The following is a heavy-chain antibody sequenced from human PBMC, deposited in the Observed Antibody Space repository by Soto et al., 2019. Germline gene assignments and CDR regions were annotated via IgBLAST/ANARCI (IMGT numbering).Heavy chain of an antibody. CDR3: TRHGDYVFDY. V-gene: IGHV3-7*01. Sequence: EMQLVESGGGLVQPGGSLRLSCAASGFIFRSRWMGWVRQAPGKGLEWVANIKEDGTSKYYVDSLKGRFTVSRDNAKNSLYLQMDSLRAEDTAVYYCTRHGDYVFDYWGQGTLVTVSS. CDR1: GFIFRSRW. J-gene: IGHJ4*02. D-gene: IGHD4-17*01. CDR2: IKEDGTSK.